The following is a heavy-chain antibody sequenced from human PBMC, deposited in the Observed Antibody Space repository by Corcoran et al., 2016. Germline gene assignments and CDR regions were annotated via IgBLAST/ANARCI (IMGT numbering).Heavy chain of an antibody. V-gene: IGHV4-4*02. Sequence: QVQLQESGPGLVKPSGTLSLTCAVSGGSISSSNWWTWVRQPPGKGLEWIGEIYRSGSTNYNPSLKSRVTMSVDNSKNQFSLKLSSVTAADTAVYYCARRLGDYDFWSGYLNWFDPWGQGTLVTVSS. J-gene: IGHJ5*02. CDR2: IYRSGST. D-gene: IGHD3-3*01. CDR3: ARRLGDYDFWSGYLNWFDP. CDR1: GGSISSSNW.